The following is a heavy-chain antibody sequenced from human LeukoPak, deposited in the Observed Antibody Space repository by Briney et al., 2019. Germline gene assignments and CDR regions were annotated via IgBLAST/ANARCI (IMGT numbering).Heavy chain of an antibody. V-gene: IGHV4-4*02. CDR2: VHLDGRT. CDR1: GGSISTTNW. Sequence: NSSGTLSLICGVSGGSISTTNWWTWVRQPPGKGLEWIGEVHLDGRTNYNPSLESRLTMSVDLSENHISLKLTSVTAADTAVYYCAREGGFYRPLDYSGQGTLVTVSS. D-gene: IGHD3-3*01. CDR3: AREGGFYRPLDY. J-gene: IGHJ4*02.